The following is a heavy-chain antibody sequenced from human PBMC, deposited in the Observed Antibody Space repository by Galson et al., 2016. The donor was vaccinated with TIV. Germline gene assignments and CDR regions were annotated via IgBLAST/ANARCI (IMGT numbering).Heavy chain of an antibody. V-gene: IGHV1-69*05. J-gene: IGHJ6*03. D-gene: IGHD2-21*01. CDR2: IIPIFGTV. Sequence: SVKVSCKASGGYLTSYAINWVRQAPGQGLEWMGEIIPIFGTVKYARKFQGRVTITTDESTSAAYMELSGLRSEDTAVYYCARDCGIYPCYMDVWGKGTTVTVSS. CDR3: ARDCGIYPCYMDV. CDR1: GGYLTSYA.